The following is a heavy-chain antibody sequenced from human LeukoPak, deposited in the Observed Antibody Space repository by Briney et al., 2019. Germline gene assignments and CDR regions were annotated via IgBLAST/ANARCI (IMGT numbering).Heavy chain of an antibody. J-gene: IGHJ4*02. CDR3: ARNNEGSRWYWNYFDY. CDR2: IYYSGST. V-gene: IGHV4-59*01. Sequence: SETLSLTCTVSGGSISNYYWSWIRQPPGKGLEWIGYIYYSGSTNYNPSLKSRVTISVDPSKNQFSLRLSSVTAADTAVYYCARNNEGSRWYWNYFDYWGRGTLVTVSS. CDR1: GGSISNYY. D-gene: IGHD6-13*01.